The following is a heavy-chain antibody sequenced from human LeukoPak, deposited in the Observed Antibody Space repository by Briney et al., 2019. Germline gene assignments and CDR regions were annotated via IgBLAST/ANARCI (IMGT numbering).Heavy chain of an antibody. V-gene: IGHV3-74*01. CDR1: GFTFSSFW. J-gene: IGHJ3*01. Sequence: GGSLRLSCATSGFTFSSFWMYWVRQAPGKGLVWVSRINSDGGSTTYADSVKGRFTISRDNAKNTVYLQMNSLRAEDTAVYYCARRRERGASDAFAFWGQGTMVTVSS. CDR3: ARRRERGASDAFAF. D-gene: IGHD3-16*01. CDR2: INSDGGST.